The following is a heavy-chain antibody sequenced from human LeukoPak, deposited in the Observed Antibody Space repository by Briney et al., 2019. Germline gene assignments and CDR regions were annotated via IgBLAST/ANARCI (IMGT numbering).Heavy chain of an antibody. CDR2: VRYDGSKE. D-gene: IGHD5-12*01. V-gene: IGHV3-30*02. J-gene: IGHJ4*02. Sequence: GGSLRLSCTASGFTFSNYGMHWVRQAPGKGLEWVAFVRYDGSKEYYADSVEGRFTISRDNSKNTLYLHMNSLRAEDTAVYYCAKDMGPGGLRPYYFDYWGQGTLVTVSS. CDR3: AKDMGPGGLRPYYFDY. CDR1: GFTFSNYG.